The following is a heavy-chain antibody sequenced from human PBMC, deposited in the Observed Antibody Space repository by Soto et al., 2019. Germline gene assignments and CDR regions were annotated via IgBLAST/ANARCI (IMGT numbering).Heavy chain of an antibody. CDR3: ARYRYYDSSGKGAFDY. J-gene: IGHJ4*02. V-gene: IGHV4-61*01. CDR1: GGSVSSGSYY. D-gene: IGHD3-22*01. CDR2: IYYSGST. Sequence: PSETLSLTCTVSGGSVSSGSYYWSWIRQPPGKGLEWIGYIYYSGSTNYNPSLKSRVTISVDTSKNQFSLKLSSVTAADTAVYYCARYRYYDSSGKGAFDYWGQGTLVTVSS.